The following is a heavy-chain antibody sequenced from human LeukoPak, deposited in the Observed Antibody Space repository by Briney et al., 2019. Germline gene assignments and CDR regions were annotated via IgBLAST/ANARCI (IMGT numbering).Heavy chain of an antibody. D-gene: IGHD2-21*01. Sequence: PSETLSLTCTVSGGSFSTYYWSWFRQPPGKGLEWLAYIYYSGSTNYNPSLKSRVTISVDTSKNQFSLKLNSVTAADTAVYYCARRLAASDAFDIWGQGTMVTVSS. CDR2: IYYSGST. V-gene: IGHV4-59*08. CDR3: ARRLAASDAFDI. J-gene: IGHJ3*02. CDR1: GGSFSTYY.